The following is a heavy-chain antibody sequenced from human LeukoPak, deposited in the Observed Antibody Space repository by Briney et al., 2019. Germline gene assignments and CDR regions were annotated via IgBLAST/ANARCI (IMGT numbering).Heavy chain of an antibody. CDR3: ARGYNWNDPAFDI. J-gene: IGHJ3*02. D-gene: IGHD1-1*01. CDR1: GGTFSSYA. Sequence: SVKVSCKASGGTFSSYAISWVRQAPGQGLEWMGRIIPILGIVNYAQKFQGRVTITADKSTSTPYMELSSLRSEDTAVYYCARGYNWNDPAFDIWGQGTMVTVSS. V-gene: IGHV1-69*04. CDR2: IIPILGIV.